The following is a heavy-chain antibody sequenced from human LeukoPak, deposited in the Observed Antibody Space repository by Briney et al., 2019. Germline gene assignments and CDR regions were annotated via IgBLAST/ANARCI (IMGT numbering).Heavy chain of an antibody. J-gene: IGHJ4*02. CDR2: IYYSGST. CDR1: GGSISSYY. CDR3: ARARGARITMIVVVDYFDY. Sequence: PSETLSLTCTVSGGSISSYYWSWIRQPPGKGLEWIGYIYYSGSTNYNPSLKSRATISVDTSKNQFSLKLRSVTAADTAVYYCARARGARITMIVVVDYFDYWGQGTLVTVSS. V-gene: IGHV4-59*01. D-gene: IGHD3-22*01.